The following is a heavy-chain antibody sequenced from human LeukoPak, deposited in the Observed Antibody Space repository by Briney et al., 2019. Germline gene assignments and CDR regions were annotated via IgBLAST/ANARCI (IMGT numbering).Heavy chain of an antibody. CDR2: ICGSGGST. CDR1: GFTFSSYA. V-gene: IGHV3-23*01. J-gene: IGHJ4*02. CDR3: AKDSYSSSWYGLFDY. Sequence: PGGSLRLSCAASGFTFSSYAMSWVRQAPGKGLEWVSAICGSGGSTYYADSVKGRFTISRDNSKNTLYLQMNSLRAEDTAVYYCAKDSYSSSWYGLFDYWGQGTLVTVSS. D-gene: IGHD6-13*01.